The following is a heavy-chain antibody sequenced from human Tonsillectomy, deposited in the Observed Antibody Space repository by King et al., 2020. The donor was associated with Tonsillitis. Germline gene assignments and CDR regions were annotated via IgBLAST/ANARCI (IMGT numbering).Heavy chain of an antibody. CDR1: GFTFDEYT. D-gene: IGHD3-16*01. CDR3: ASQTWGDAVDI. Sequence: VQLVESGGVVVQPGGSLRLSCAASGFTFDEYTMQWVRQAPGKGLEWVSLINWDGTSTYYADSVKGRFTISRDNSKNSLYLQMSSLNTEDTAFYYCASQTWGDAVDIGGQGTMVTVSS. CDR2: INWDGTST. J-gene: IGHJ3*02. V-gene: IGHV3-43*01.